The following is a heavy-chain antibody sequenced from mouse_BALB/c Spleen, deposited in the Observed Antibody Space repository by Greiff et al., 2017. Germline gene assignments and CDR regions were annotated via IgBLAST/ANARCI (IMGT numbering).Heavy chain of an antibody. D-gene: IGHD2-10*01. CDR2: IDPANGNT. J-gene: IGHJ4*01. Sequence: VQLKQSGAELVKPGASVKLSCTASGFNFKDSYMHWVKQRPEQGLEWIGRIDPANGNTKYDPKFQGKATITADTSSNTAYLQLSSLTSEDTAVYYCVSYYGNNRGRSYAMEYWGQGTSVTVSS. CDR1: GFNFKDSY. V-gene: IGHV14-3*02. CDR3: VSYYGNNRGRSYAMEY.